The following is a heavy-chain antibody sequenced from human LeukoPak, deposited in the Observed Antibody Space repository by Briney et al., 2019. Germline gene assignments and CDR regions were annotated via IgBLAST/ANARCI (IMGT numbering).Heavy chain of an antibody. Sequence: SVKVSCKASGGTFSSYAISWVRQAPGQGREWMGRIIPILGIANYAQKFQGRATITADKSTSTADKELSSLRSEDTAAYYWVSPVRGNSYGDGTYYYYGMDVWGQGTTVTVSS. J-gene: IGHJ6*02. CDR3: VSPVRGNSYGDGTYYYYGMDV. CDR1: GGTFSSYA. CDR2: IIPILGIA. V-gene: IGHV1-69*04. D-gene: IGHD5-18*01.